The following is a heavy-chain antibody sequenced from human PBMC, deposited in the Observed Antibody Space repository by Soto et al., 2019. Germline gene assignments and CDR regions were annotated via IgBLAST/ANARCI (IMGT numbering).Heavy chain of an antibody. CDR2: INAGNGNT. Sequence: GASVKVSCKASGYTFTSYVMHWVRQAPGQWLEWMGWINAGNGNTKYSQRFQGRVTITRDTFASTAYMELSSLTSEDTAVYYCARDLCSGGSCYQSFDYWGQGTLVTVSS. V-gene: IGHV1-3*01. D-gene: IGHD2-15*01. CDR3: ARDLCSGGSCYQSFDY. J-gene: IGHJ4*02. CDR1: GYTFTSYV.